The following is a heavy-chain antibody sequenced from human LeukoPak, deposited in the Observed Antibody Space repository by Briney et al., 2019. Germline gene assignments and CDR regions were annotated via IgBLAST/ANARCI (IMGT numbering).Heavy chain of an antibody. Sequence: GASVKVSCKTSGYTFTSFAIHWVRQATGQALEWMAWMKPNDGNRGFAQKFQGRLTMTSDTSLVTAYMELTSLTSDDTAVYYCARGDSVAGTSNYFDSWGQGTLVTVSS. CDR1: GYTFTSFA. J-gene: IGHJ5*01. CDR3: ARGDSVAGTSNYFDS. CDR2: MKPNDGNR. D-gene: IGHD6-19*01. V-gene: IGHV1-8*01.